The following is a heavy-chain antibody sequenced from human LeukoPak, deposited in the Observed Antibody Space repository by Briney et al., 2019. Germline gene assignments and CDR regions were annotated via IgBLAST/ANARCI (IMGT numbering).Heavy chain of an antibody. CDR2: MYYSGST. J-gene: IGHJ4*02. D-gene: IGHD7-27*01. CDR1: GGSISSSSYY. CDR3: ARGQLGPAFDY. Sequence: SESLSLTCTVSGGSISSSSYYWGWIRQPPGKGLEWIGSMYYSGSTYYNPSLKSRVTISVDRSKNQFSLKLSSVTAADTAVYYCARGQLGPAFDYWGQGTLVTVSS. V-gene: IGHV4-39*07.